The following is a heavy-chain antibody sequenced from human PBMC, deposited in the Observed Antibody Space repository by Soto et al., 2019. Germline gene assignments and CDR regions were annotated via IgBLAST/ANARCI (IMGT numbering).Heavy chain of an antibody. D-gene: IGHD6-13*01. Sequence: HPGGSLRLSCAASGFTFSSYSMNWVRQAPGKGLEWVSYISSSSSTIYYADSVKGRFTISRDNAKNSLYLQMNSLRAEDTAVYYCARDRDSSSRRSDAFDIWGQGTMVTVSS. CDR3: ARDRDSSSRRSDAFDI. V-gene: IGHV3-48*01. CDR1: GFTFSSYS. J-gene: IGHJ3*02. CDR2: ISSSSSTI.